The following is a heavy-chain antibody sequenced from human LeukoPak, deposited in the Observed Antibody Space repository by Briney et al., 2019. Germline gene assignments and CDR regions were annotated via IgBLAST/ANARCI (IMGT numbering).Heavy chain of an antibody. CDR1: GGSISSYY. V-gene: IGHV4-59*12. D-gene: IGHD1-1*01. CDR3: ARDAGHQLSRRNYYAMDV. J-gene: IGHJ6*02. Sequence: SETLSLTCTVSGGSISSYYWSWIRQPPGKGLEWIGYIYYSGSINYNPSLKSRVTISVDTSKNQFSLKLSSVTAADTAVYYCARDAGHQLSRRNYYAMDVWGQGTTVTVSS. CDR2: IYYSGSI.